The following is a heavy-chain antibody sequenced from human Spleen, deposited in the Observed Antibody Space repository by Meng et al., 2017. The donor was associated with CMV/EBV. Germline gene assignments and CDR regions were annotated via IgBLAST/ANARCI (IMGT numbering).Heavy chain of an antibody. Sequence: GESLKISCTASGFTFDDYGMTWVRQAPGKGLEWVANIKEDGSDTNYVYSARGRFTISRDNAKNSLYLQMNSLRAEDTAVYYCGRERPAGATALDHWGQGILVTVSS. CDR3: GRERPAGATALDH. D-gene: IGHD1-26*01. CDR1: GFTFDDYG. CDR2: IKEDGSDT. V-gene: IGHV3-7*01. J-gene: IGHJ5*02.